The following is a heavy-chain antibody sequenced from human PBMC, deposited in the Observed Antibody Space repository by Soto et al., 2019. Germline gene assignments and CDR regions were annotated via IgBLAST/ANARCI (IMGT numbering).Heavy chain of an antibody. CDR2: TYYRSKWYN. CDR3: ARAPAENKYCSSTSCYYGWFDP. Sequence: KQSQTLSLTCAISGDSVSSNSAAWNWIRQSPSRGLEWLGRTYYRSKWYNDYAVSVKSRITINPDTSKNQFSLQLNSVTPEDTAVYYCARAPAENKYCSSTSCYYGWFDPWGQGTLVTVSS. D-gene: IGHD2-2*01. CDR1: GDSVSSNSAA. V-gene: IGHV6-1*01. J-gene: IGHJ5*02.